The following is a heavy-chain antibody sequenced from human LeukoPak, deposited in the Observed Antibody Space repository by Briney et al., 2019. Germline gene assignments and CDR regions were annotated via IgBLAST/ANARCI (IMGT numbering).Heavy chain of an antibody. D-gene: IGHD2-15*01. CDR3: ARLRGCSGGSCYDAFDI. CDR1: GGSISSYY. CDR2: IYYSGST. J-gene: IGHJ3*02. V-gene: IGHV4-59*08. Sequence: KTSETLSLTCTVFGGSISSYYWSWIRQPPGKGLEWIGYIYYSGSTNYNPSLKSRVTISVDTSKNQFSLKLSSVTAADTAVYYCARLRGCSGGSCYDAFDIWGQGTMVTVSS.